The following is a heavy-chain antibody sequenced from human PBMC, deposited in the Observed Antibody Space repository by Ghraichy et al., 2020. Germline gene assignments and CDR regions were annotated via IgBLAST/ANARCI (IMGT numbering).Heavy chain of an antibody. CDR3: CFPDPGNYLTFKYFQH. V-gene: IGHV3-30*02. CDR2: IRYDGSNK. D-gene: IGHD4-11*01. CDR1: GFTFSSYG. Sequence: GGSLRLSCAASGFTFSSYGMHWVRQAPGKGLEWVAFIRYDGSNKYYADSVKGRFTISRDNSKNTLYLQMNSLRAEDTAVYYCCFPDPGNYLTFKYFQHWGQGTLVTVSS. J-gene: IGHJ1*01.